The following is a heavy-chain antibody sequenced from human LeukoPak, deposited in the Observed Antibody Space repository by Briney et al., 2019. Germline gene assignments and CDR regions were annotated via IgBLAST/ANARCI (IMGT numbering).Heavy chain of an antibody. CDR2: INPNSGGT. Sequence: ASVKVSCKASGYTFTNHDINWVRQAPGQGLEWMGWINPNSGGTNYAQKFQGRVTMTRDTSISTAYMELSRLRSDDTAVYYCARDLPSYYYDSSGYYYLYFQHWGQGTLVTVSS. D-gene: IGHD3-22*01. CDR3: ARDLPSYYYDSSGYYYLYFQH. V-gene: IGHV1-2*02. J-gene: IGHJ1*01. CDR1: GYTFTNHD.